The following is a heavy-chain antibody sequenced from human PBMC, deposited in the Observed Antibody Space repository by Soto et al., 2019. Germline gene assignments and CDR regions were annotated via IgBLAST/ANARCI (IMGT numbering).Heavy chain of an antibody. CDR2: IYYSGST. D-gene: IGHD3-3*01. J-gene: IGHJ3*02. Sequence: PSETLSLTCTVSGGSISSGGYYWSWIRQHPGKGLEWIGYIYYSGSTYYNPSLKSRVTISVDTSKNQFSLKLSSVTAADTAVYYCARDKNYDFWSGPPFPHAFDIWGQGTMVTVSS. CDR1: GGSISSGGYY. CDR3: ARDKNYDFWSGPPFPHAFDI. V-gene: IGHV4-31*03.